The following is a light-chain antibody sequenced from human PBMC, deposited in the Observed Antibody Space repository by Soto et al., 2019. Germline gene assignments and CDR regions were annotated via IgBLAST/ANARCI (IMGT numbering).Light chain of an antibody. Sequence: QSVLTQSSSASASLGSSVKLTCTLSSGHSSYIIAWHQQQPGKAPRYLMKLEGSGSYDKGSGVPDRFSGSSSGADRYLTISNLQFEDEADYYCETWDSKRGVFGGGTKLTVL. CDR3: ETWDSKRGV. CDR2: LEGSGSY. J-gene: IGLJ3*02. CDR1: SGHSSYI. V-gene: IGLV4-60*02.